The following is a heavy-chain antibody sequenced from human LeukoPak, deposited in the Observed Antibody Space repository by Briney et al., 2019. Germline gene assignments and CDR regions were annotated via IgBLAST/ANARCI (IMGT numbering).Heavy chain of an antibody. CDR2: IWHDGNNK. J-gene: IGHJ4*02. CDR3: ASGPDGNNFDY. D-gene: IGHD5-24*01. Sequence: GGSLRLSCAASGFTFSSYGMHWVRQAPGKGLEWAAVIWHDGNNKYYADSVKGRFTISRDNSKNTLYLQMNTLRAGDTAVYYCASGPDGNNFDYWGQGTLVTVSS. CDR1: GFTFSSYG. V-gene: IGHV3-33*01.